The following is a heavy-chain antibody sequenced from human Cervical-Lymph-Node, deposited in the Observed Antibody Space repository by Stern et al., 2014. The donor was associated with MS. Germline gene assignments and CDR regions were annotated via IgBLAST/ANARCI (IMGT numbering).Heavy chain of an antibody. J-gene: IGHJ6*02. D-gene: IGHD1-26*01. CDR2: MIPIFGTA. CDR1: GGTFSSYA. Sequence: DQLVESGAEVKKPGSSVKVSCKASGGTFSSYAISWGRQAPGQGLEWMGGMIPIFGTANHAQKFQGRVTITADESTSTAYMELSSLRSEDTAVYYCARGELKEGLVRGMDVWGQGTTVTVSS. CDR3: ARGELKEGLVRGMDV. V-gene: IGHV1-69*01.